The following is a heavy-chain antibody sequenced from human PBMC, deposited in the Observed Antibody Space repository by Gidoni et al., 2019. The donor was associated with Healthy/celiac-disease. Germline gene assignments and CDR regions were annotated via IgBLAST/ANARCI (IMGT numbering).Heavy chain of an antibody. D-gene: IGHD6-19*01. CDR1: GGSFSGYY. J-gene: IGHJ4*02. CDR3: ARGLAIAVAGTLDY. V-gene: IGHV4-34*01. Sequence: QVQLQQWGAGLLKPSETLSLTCAVYGGSFSGYYWSWIRQPPGKGLEWIGEINHSGSTNYNPSLKSRVTISVDTSKNQCSLKLSSVTAADTAVYYCARGLAIAVAGTLDYGGQGTLVTVSS. CDR2: INHSGST.